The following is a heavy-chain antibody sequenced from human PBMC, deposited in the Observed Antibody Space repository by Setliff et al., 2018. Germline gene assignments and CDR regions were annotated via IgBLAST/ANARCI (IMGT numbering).Heavy chain of an antibody. CDR3: ARGGVFGHFYFDR. D-gene: IGHD3-10*02. CDR2: IYTGGRT. Sequence: SLSLSCVGSGFTVSGNNMNWVRQAPGKGLEWVSAIYTGGRTDSADSVKGRFTISRDGSKNTLYLQMNNLRVEDTAVYYCARGGVFGHFYFDRGGRGTLVTVS. J-gene: IGHJ2*01. CDR1: GFTVSGNN. V-gene: IGHV3-53*01.